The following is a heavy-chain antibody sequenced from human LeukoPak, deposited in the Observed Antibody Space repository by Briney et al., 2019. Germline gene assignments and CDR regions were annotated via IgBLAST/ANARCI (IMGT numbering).Heavy chain of an antibody. Sequence: GGSLRLSCAGSGITFSTYWMHWVRHAPGKGLVWVSRINSEGSTISYADSVKGRFTISRDNAKNTLFLQMNGLRAEDTAVYYCARISSDSISYYDHWGQGTLVTVSS. CDR1: GITFSTYW. V-gene: IGHV3-74*01. J-gene: IGHJ4*02. D-gene: IGHD3-22*01. CDR2: INSEGSTI. CDR3: ARISSDSISYYDH.